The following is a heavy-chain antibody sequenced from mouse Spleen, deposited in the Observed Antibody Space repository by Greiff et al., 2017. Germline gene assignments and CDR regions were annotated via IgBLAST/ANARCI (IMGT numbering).Heavy chain of an antibody. CDR2: ISSGSSTI. CDR3: ARAPLRRGYAMDY. CDR1: GFTFSSFG. V-gene: IGHV5-17*02. D-gene: IGHD1-2*01. Sequence: DVKLVESGGGLVQPGGSRKLSCAASGFTFSSFGMHWVRQAPEKGLEWVAYISSGSSTIDYADTVKGRFTISRDNPKNTLFLQMTSLRSEDTAMYYCARAPLRRGYAMDYWGQGTSVTVSS. J-gene: IGHJ4*01.